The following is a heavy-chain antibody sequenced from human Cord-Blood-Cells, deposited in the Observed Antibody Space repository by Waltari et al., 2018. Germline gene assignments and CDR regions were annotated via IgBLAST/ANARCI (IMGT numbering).Heavy chain of an antibody. D-gene: IGHD3-3*01. CDR1: GGPISSSSYY. J-gene: IGHJ4*02. CDR3: ARRLATIFGVVIGFDY. V-gene: IGHV4-39*01. CDR2: IYYSGST. Sequence: QLQLQESGPGLVKPSATLSLTCTVSGGPISSSSYYWGWIRQPPGKGLEWIGSIYYSGSTYYNPSLKSRVTISVDTSKNQFSLKPSSVTAADTAVYYCARRLATIFGVVIGFDYWGQGTLVTVSS.